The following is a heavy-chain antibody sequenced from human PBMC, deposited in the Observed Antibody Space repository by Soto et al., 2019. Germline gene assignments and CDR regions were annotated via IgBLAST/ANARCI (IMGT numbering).Heavy chain of an antibody. Sequence: QVQLQESGPGLVKPSGTLSLTCVVSGDCINSSHWWNWVRQPPEKGLDCIGQISHSGNTSYNPSLTCRVTISVDNSKSHFSLKLTSVTAADTAVYYCAARHCWSRPWTDRRLDYWGQGTLVTVSS. V-gene: IGHV4-4*02. CDR1: GDCINSSHW. J-gene: IGHJ4*02. D-gene: IGHD3-3*02. CDR3: AARHCWSRPWTDRRLDY. CDR2: ISHSGNT.